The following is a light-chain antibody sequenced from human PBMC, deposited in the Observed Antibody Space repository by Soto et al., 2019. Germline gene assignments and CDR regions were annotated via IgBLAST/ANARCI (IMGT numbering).Light chain of an antibody. CDR2: GAS. Sequence: IQLTQSPSSLSASVGERVTITCRASQGISRFLAWYQQKPGKAPNLLIYGASTLQGGVPSRFSGSGAGTDFTLTIASLQPEDFATYYCQQLNSYPRTFGQGTKVDIK. V-gene: IGKV1-9*01. CDR3: QQLNSYPRT. CDR1: QGISRF. J-gene: IGKJ1*01.